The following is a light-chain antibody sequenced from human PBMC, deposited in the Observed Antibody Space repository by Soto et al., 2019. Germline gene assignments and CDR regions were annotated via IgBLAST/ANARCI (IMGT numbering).Light chain of an antibody. V-gene: IGLV2-14*01. CDR2: DVS. CDR1: SSDVGGYNY. J-gene: IGLJ1*01. CDR3: SSYTSSSTLVV. Sequence: QSALTQPASVSGSPGQSITISCTGTSSDVGGYNYVSWYQQHPGKAPKLMIYDVSNRPSGVPNRFSGTKSGNTASLTISGLQAEDEADSYCSSYTSSSTLVVFGTGTKLTVL.